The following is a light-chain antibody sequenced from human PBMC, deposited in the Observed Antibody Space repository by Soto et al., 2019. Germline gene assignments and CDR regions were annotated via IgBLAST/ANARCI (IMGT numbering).Light chain of an antibody. V-gene: IGKV3-11*01. CDR1: QSISSH. Sequence: EIVLTQSPATLSLSPGERATLSCRASQSISSHLAWYQQKPGQAPRLLMYDVSNRATDIPARFSGSGSGTDFTLTISSLELEDFAVYYCQQRPNWPLTFGGGTKVEIK. CDR3: QQRPNWPLT. J-gene: IGKJ4*01. CDR2: DVS.